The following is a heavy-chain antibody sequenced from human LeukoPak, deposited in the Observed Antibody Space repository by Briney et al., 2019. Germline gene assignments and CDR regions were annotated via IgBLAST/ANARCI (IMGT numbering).Heavy chain of an antibody. CDR3: AKDLPAMEYFDY. Sequence: GGSLRLSCAASGFTFSSYAMHWVRQAPGKGLEWVSTISGSGSSTYYVDSVKGRFTISRDNSKNTLYLQMNSLRAEDTAEYYCAKDLPAMEYFDYWGQGTLVTVSS. CDR2: ISGSGSST. J-gene: IGHJ4*02. D-gene: IGHD5-18*01. CDR1: GFTFSSYA. V-gene: IGHV3-23*01.